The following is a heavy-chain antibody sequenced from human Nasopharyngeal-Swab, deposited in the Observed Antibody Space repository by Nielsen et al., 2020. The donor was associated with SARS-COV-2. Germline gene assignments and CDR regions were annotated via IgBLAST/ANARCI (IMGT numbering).Heavy chain of an antibody. CDR1: GGTFSSYA. V-gene: IGHV1-69*13. CDR3: ARALTIFGVATQPYYYMDV. D-gene: IGHD3-3*01. J-gene: IGHJ6*03. CDR2: IIPIFGTA. Sequence: SVKVSCKASGGTFSSYASSWVRQAPGQGLECMGGIIPIFGTANYAQKFQGRVTITADESTSTAYMELSSLRSEDTAVYYCARALTIFGVATQPYYYMDVWGKGTTVTVSS.